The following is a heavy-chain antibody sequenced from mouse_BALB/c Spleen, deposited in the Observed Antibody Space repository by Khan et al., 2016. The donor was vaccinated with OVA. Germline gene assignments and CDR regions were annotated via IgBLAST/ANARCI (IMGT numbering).Heavy chain of an antibody. CDR2: INPSTGYT. CDR3: ARRGLRWDFDY. CDR1: GYTFINYW. V-gene: IGHV1-4*01. Sequence: QVQLQQSGAELATPWASVKMSCTASGYTFINYWILWVKQRPGQGLEWIGYINPSTGYTEYNQNFKDKATLTADKSSSPAYMQLSSLTSEDSAVYYCARRGLRWDFDYWGQGTTLTVSS. J-gene: IGHJ2*01. D-gene: IGHD1-1*01.